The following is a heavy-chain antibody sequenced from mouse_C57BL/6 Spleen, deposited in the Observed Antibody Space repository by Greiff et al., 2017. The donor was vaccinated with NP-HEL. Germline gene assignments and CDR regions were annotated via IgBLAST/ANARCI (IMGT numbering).Heavy chain of an antibody. CDR2: IYPGSGST. Sequence: QVQLQQPGAELVKPGASVKMYCKASGYTFTSYWITWVKQRPGQGLEWIGDIYPGSGSTNYNEKFKSKATLTVDTSSSTAYMQLSSLTSEDSAVYYCARVVTTKYYFDYWGQGTTLTVSS. J-gene: IGHJ2*01. CDR1: GYTFTSYW. V-gene: IGHV1-55*01. D-gene: IGHD2-2*01. CDR3: ARVVTTKYYFDY.